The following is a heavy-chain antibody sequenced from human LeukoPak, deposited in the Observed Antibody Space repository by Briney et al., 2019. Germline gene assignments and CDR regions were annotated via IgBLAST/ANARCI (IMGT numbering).Heavy chain of an antibody. V-gene: IGHV3-7*03. D-gene: IGHD1-7*01. CDR1: GFTFSSYW. CDR3: ARVELQDFDY. Sequence: GGSLRLSCAASGFTFSSYWKSWVRQAPGKGLEWVANIKQDGSEKYYVDSVKGRFTISRDNAKNSLYLQMNSLRAEDTAVYYCARVELQDFDYWGQGTLVTVSS. J-gene: IGHJ4*02. CDR2: IKQDGSEK.